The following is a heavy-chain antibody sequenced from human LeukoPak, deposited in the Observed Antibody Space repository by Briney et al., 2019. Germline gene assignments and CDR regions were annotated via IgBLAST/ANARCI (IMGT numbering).Heavy chain of an antibody. V-gene: IGHV4-31*03. CDR3: ARESSGYQTYFDS. Sequence: SETLSLTCTVSGGSISRGGYYWSWIRQRPGKGLEWIGYIHCPRRTYYNPSLKSRIIMSVDTSKNQFSLKLSSVTAADTAVYYCARESSGYQTYFDSWGQGILVTVSS. CDR2: IHCPRRT. D-gene: IGHD3-22*01. CDR1: GGSISRGGYY. J-gene: IGHJ4*02.